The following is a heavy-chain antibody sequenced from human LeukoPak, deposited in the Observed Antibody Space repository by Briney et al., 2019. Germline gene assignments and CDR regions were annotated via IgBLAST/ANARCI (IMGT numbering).Heavy chain of an antibody. D-gene: IGHD6-6*01. CDR1: GFTFDDYG. V-gene: IGHV3-20*04. J-gene: IGHJ6*03. Sequence: GGSLRLSCAASGFTFDDYGMSWGRQAPGKGVEWVSGINWNGGRPVYAESVKGGFTISREKAKNSLYLQMNSLRDGDTGLYYCARYSTSSPPYYYMDVWGKGTTVTVSS. CDR2: INWNGGRP. CDR3: ARYSTSSPPYYYMDV.